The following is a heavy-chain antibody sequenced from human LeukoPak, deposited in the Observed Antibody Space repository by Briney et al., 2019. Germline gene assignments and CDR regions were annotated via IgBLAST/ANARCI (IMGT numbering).Heavy chain of an antibody. CDR1: GGSISSYY. D-gene: IGHD1-1*01. V-gene: IGHV4-59*01. Sequence: PSETLSLTCTVPGGSISSYYWSCIRQPLGEGLEWIGYISYSGSTNFNPSLKSRVTISVDTSKNQFSLKLSSVTAADTAVYYCAREGTAGTDLNWFDPWGQGTLVTVSS. CDR2: ISYSGST. J-gene: IGHJ5*02. CDR3: AREGTAGTDLNWFDP.